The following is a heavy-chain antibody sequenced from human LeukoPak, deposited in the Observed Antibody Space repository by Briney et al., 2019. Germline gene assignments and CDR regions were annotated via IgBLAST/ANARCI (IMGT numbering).Heavy chain of an antibody. CDR2: INPNSGGT. J-gene: IGHJ5*02. Sequence: ASVKVSCKASGYTFTGYYMHWVRQAPGQGLEWMGWINPNSGGTNYAQKFQGRVTMTRETSISTAYMELSRLRSDDTAVYYCARDRGVRGVIINWFDPWGQGTLVTVSS. V-gene: IGHV1-2*02. D-gene: IGHD3-10*01. CDR3: ARDRGVRGVIINWFDP. CDR1: GYTFTGYY.